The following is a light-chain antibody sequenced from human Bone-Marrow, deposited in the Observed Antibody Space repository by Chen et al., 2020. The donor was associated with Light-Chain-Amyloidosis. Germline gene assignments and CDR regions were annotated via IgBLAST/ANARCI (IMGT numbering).Light chain of an antibody. CDR3: QSACRSGTYEVI. J-gene: IGLJ2*01. CDR2: RDT. CDR1: DLPTKY. Sequence: SYELTQPPSVSVSPGQTARITCYGDDLPTKYAYWYQQKPGQAPVLVIHRDTERPSGISERFSGSSSRTTATLTISGVQAEDAADDHWQSACRSGTYEVIFGGGSKLT. V-gene: IGLV3-25*03.